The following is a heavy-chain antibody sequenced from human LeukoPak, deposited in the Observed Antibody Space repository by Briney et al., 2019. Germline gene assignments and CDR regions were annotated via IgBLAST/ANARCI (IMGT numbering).Heavy chain of an antibody. CDR2: IYYSGST. CDR1: GVSVSSGSYY. CDR3: ARANPAYYDSSGYHPYFDY. J-gene: IGHJ4*02. Sequence: SETLSLTCTVSGVSVSSGSYYWSWIRQPPGKGLEWIGYIYYSGSTNYNPSLKSRFTISVDTSKNQYSLKLSSVTAADTAVYYCARANPAYYDSSGYHPYFDYWGQGTLVTVSS. D-gene: IGHD3-22*01. V-gene: IGHV4-61*01.